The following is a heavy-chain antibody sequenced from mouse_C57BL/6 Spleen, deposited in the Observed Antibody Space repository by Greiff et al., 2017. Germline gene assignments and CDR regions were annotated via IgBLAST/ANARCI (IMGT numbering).Heavy chain of an antibody. V-gene: IGHV1-76*01. CDR1: GYTFTDYY. J-gene: IGHJ3*01. D-gene: IGHD3-1*01. CDR3: ARSGEGGFAY. Sequence: QVHVKQSGAELVRPGASVKLSCKASGYTFTDYYINWVKQRPGQGLEWIARIYPGSGNTYYNEKFKGKATLTAEKSSSTAYMQLSSLTSEDSAVYYCARSGEGGFAYWGQGTLVTVSA. CDR2: IYPGSGNT.